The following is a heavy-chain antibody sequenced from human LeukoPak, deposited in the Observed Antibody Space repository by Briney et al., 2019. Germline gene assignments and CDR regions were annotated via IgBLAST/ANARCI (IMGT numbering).Heavy chain of an antibody. CDR2: ISSGGDSA. J-gene: IGHJ4*02. Sequence: GGSLRLSCAASGFSFTSYVMGWVRQAPGKGLEWVSSISSGGDSAHYADSVKGRFTISSDNSKNTLYLQMDSLRVEDTALYYCGTPFIGVALDASDCWGQGTLVTVSS. V-gene: IGHV3-23*01. D-gene: IGHD6-19*01. CDR3: GTPFIGVALDASDC. CDR1: GFSFTSYV.